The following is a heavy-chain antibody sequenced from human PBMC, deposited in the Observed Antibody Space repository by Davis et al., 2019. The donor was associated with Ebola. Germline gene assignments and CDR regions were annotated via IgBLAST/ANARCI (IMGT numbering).Heavy chain of an antibody. D-gene: IGHD3-22*01. V-gene: IGHV4-31*03. J-gene: IGHJ6*03. CDR2: IYYSGST. CDR3: ARDLRYDSSGSDYYFYMDV. Sequence: PSETLSLTCTVSGGSISRGGSYWSWVRQVPGKGLEWIGYIYYSGSTYYKPSLKSRVTISLDTSKNQFSLYLSSVTAADTAVYYCARDLRYDSSGSDYYFYMDVWGKGTTVTVSS. CDR1: GGSISRGGSY.